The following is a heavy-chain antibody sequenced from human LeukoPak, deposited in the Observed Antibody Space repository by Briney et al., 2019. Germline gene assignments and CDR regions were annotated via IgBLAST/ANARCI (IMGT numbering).Heavy chain of an antibody. Sequence: GGSLRLSCAASGFTFSSYSMNWVRQAPGKGLEWVSYISSDSRTIYYADSVKGRFTISRDNAKNSLYLQMKSLRDEDTAVYYCARYGSGTSYITDYFNYWGQGTLVTVSS. CDR1: GFTFSSYS. V-gene: IGHV3-48*02. CDR3: ARYGSGTSYITDYFNY. D-gene: IGHD3-10*01. CDR2: ISSDSRTI. J-gene: IGHJ4*02.